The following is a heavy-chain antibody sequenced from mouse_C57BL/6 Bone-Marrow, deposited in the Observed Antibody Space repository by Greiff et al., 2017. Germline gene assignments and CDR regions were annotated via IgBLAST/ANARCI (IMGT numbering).Heavy chain of an antibody. Sequence: VQLKESGPGLVKPSQSLSLTCSVTGYSFTSGYYWNWIRQFPGNKLEWMGYISYDGSNNYNPSLKNRISITHDTSKNQFFLKLNSVTTEDTATYYCARRLAYWGQGTLVTVSA. CDR2: ISYDGSN. CDR1: GYSFTSGYY. V-gene: IGHV3-6*01. J-gene: IGHJ3*01. CDR3: ARRLAY.